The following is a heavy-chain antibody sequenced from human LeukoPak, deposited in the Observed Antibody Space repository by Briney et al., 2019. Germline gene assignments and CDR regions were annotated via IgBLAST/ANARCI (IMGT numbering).Heavy chain of an antibody. CDR2: MNPNSGNT. CDR3: ARGPYGDYGPDAFDI. CDR1: GYTFTSYD. J-gene: IGHJ3*02. V-gene: IGHV1-8*01. Sequence: ASVKVSRKASGYTFTSYDINWVRQATGQGLEWMGWMNPNSGNTGYAQKFQGRVTMTRDTSISTAYMELSSLRSEDTAVYYCARGPYGDYGPDAFDIWGQGTMVTVSS. D-gene: IGHD4-17*01.